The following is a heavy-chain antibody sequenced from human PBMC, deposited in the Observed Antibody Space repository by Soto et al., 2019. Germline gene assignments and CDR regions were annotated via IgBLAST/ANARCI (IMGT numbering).Heavy chain of an antibody. J-gene: IGHJ4*02. CDR1: GFPFTNYW. V-gene: IGHV3-74*01. D-gene: IGHD2-8*02. CDR3: ACWGHIVPVAPSDFDH. Sequence: GWSLRLSCAASGFPFTNYWMNWVRQTPGKGLMWVSRISPDGSDVGYADSVEGRFTVSRDNAKNTLYLQMHSLRAEDTAMYYCACWGHIVPVAPSDFDHWGQGTLV. CDR2: ISPDGSDV.